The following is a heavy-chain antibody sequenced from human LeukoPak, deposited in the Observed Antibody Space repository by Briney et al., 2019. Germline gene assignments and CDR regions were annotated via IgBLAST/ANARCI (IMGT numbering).Heavy chain of an antibody. CDR3: TRRYGGHSGWAGYHDS. D-gene: IGHD6-19*01. CDR2: IRRDGSST. J-gene: IGHJ4*02. Sequence: PGGSLRLSCVASGFSFSAYIMPWVRQAPGKGLEYVSAIRRDGSSTFYPNSVEGRFTISRDNSKSTLYLQMGSLRAEDTAVYYCTRRYGGHSGWAGYHDSWGQGTLVTVSS. V-gene: IGHV3-64*01. CDR1: GFSFSAYI.